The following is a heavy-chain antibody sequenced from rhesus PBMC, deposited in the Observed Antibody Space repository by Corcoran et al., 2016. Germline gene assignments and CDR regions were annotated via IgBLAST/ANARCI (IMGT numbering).Heavy chain of an antibody. CDR3: AGARSAIASNFDY. CDR2: ILGNGAST. Sequence: QVQLQQWGEGLVKPSETLSLTCAVYGDSINGYYYWSWIRQPPGKGLEWIGSILGNGASTNYNPSLKTRFAIAKEPPKNHFSLKLNSVTAADKAVYYCAGARSAIASNFDYWGQGVLVTVSS. J-gene: IGHJ4*01. D-gene: IGHD1-1-1*01. V-gene: IGHV4-73*01. CDR1: GDSINGYYY.